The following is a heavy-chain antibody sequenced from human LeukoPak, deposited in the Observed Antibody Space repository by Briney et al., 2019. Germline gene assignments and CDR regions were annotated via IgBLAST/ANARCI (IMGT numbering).Heavy chain of an antibody. CDR3: AREAGYGMDV. Sequence: RGASVKVSCKASGGTFSSYAISWVRQAPGQGLEWMGWINPNSGGTNYAQKFQGWVTMTRDTSISTAYMELSRLRSDDTAVYYCAREAGYGMDVWGQGTTVTVSS. J-gene: IGHJ6*02. CDR1: GGTFSSYA. V-gene: IGHV1-2*04. CDR2: INPNSGGT.